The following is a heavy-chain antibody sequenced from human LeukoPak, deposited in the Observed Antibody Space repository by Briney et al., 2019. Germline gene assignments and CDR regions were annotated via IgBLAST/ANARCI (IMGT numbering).Heavy chain of an antibody. D-gene: IGHD5-18*01. CDR2: ISANSKSI. CDR1: GVTFSSEN. Sequence: GGSLRLSCAASGVTFSSENMNWVRQAPGKGLEWVSYISANSKSIYYADSVRGRFTVSRDNAKNSLYLQMNSLRAEDTAVYYCAREGTTAMASWFGYWGQGTLVTVSS. V-gene: IGHV3-48*04. CDR3: AREGTTAMASWFGY. J-gene: IGHJ4*02.